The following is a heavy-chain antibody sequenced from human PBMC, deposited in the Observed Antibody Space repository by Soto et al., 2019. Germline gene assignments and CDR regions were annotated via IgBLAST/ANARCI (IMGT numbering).Heavy chain of an antibody. CDR2: ISSNGGST. CDR1: GFTFSSYA. D-gene: IGHD6-19*01. Sequence: GGSLRLSCSASGFTFSSYAMHWVRQAPGKGLEYVSAISSNGGSTYYADSVKGRFTISRDNSKNTLYLQMSSLRAEDTAVYYCVKDLSIAVAGTGFDYWGQGTLVNVSS. J-gene: IGHJ4*02. V-gene: IGHV3-64D*09. CDR3: VKDLSIAVAGTGFDY.